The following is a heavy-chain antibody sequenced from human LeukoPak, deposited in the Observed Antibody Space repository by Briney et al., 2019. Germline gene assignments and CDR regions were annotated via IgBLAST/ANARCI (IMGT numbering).Heavy chain of an antibody. CDR1: GFTFSSYA. D-gene: IGHD6-6*01. CDR3: AKRSLSSSSYFDY. V-gene: IGHV3-23*01. Sequence: GGSLRLSCAASGFTFSSYAMSWVRQAPGKGLEWVSAISGSGGSTYYADPVKGRFTISRDNSKNTLYLQMNSLRAEDTAVYYCAKRSLSSSSYFDYWGQGTLVTVSS. J-gene: IGHJ4*02. CDR2: ISGSGGST.